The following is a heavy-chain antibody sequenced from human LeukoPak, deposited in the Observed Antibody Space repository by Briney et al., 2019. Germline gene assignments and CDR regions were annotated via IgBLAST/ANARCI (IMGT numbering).Heavy chain of an antibody. CDR1: GYTFTGYY. CDR2: INPNSGGA. J-gene: IGHJ4*02. D-gene: IGHD3-22*01. V-gene: IGHV1-2*06. Sequence: ASVKVSCKASGYTFTGYYMHWVRQAPGQGLEWMGRINPNSGGANYAQKFQGRVTITTDESTSTAYMELSSLRSEDTAVYYCAIYYDSSGYYYGPFDYWGQGTLVTVSS. CDR3: AIYYDSSGYYYGPFDY.